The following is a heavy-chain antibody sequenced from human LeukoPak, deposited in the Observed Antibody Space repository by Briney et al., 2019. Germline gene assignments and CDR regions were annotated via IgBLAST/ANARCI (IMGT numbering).Heavy chain of an antibody. D-gene: IGHD3-9*01. Sequence: KPSETLSLTCSVSGGSIESYYWSWIRQPPGKGLEFIGYIAASGTTKHNPSLKSRVTLSMDTSKNQFSLKLRSVTAADTAVYFCARFPYFEGFDYWGQGTQVTVSS. V-gene: IGHV4-4*08. CDR3: ARFPYFEGFDY. CDR1: GGSIESYY. CDR2: IAASGTT. J-gene: IGHJ4*02.